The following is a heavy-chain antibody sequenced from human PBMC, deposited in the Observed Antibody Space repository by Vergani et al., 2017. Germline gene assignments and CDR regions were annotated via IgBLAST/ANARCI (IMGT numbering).Heavy chain of an antibody. CDR2: ISYDGINK. J-gene: IGHJ6*03. D-gene: IGHD7-27*01. Sequence: QVQLVESGGGVVQPGRSLRLSCAASGFTFSSYGMHWVRQAPGKGLEWVAVISYDGINKYYADSVKGRFTISRDNSKNTLYLQMNSLRAEDTAVYYCAKESTWGYYYYYMDVWGKGTTVTVSS. CDR3: AKESTWGYYYYYMDV. V-gene: IGHV3-30*18. CDR1: GFTFSSYG.